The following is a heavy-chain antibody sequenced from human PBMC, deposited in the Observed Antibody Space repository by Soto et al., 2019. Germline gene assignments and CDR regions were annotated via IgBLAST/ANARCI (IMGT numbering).Heavy chain of an antibody. Sequence: QLQLQESGPGLVKPSETLSLTCSVSGAAINGGGYFWGWARQPPGRGLEWIGSIYYTGSTSLSPSLRSRVTMSVDTSNNQFSMKLRSLTAADTAVYYCALALGPTTGLDYWGQGTLVTVSS. D-gene: IGHD1-26*01. CDR1: GAAINGGGYF. J-gene: IGHJ4*02. V-gene: IGHV4-39*01. CDR2: IYYTGST. CDR3: ALALGPTTGLDY.